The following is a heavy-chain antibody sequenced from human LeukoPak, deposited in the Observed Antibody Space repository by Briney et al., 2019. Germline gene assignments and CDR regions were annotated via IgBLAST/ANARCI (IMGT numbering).Heavy chain of an antibody. J-gene: IGHJ4*02. CDR1: GGSFSGYY. CDR2: INHSGST. V-gene: IGHV4-34*01. Sequence: PSETLSLTCAVYGGSFSGYYWSWIRQPPGKGLEWIGEINHSGSTNYNPSLKSRVTISVDTSKNQFSLKLSSVTAADTAVYYCAREGYDFWSGYSHTIDYWGQGTLVTVSS. D-gene: IGHD3-3*01. CDR3: AREGYDFWSGYSHTIDY.